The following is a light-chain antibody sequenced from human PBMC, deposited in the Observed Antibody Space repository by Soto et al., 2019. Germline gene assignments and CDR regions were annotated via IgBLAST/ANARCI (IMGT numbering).Light chain of an antibody. CDR2: AAS. CDR3: QQTHSIPPT. CDR1: HIVDTS. V-gene: IGKV1-39*01. J-gene: IGKJ3*01. Sequence: DIQMTQSPSSVSASVGDRVTVTCRTSHIVDTSLNWYQQKPGKAPKLLIYAASSVQSGVPARLSGSGSATFFTLTIHNLQPDDFATYFCQQTHSIPPTLGPGTKVDIK.